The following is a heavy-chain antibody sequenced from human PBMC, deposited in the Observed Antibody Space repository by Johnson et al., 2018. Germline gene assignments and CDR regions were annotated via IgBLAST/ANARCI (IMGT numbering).Heavy chain of an antibody. CDR1: GFIVSSNY. D-gene: IGHD2-15*01. CDR3: ARDPRTYCSGGSCYSKDAFAI. V-gene: IGHV3-66*02. Sequence: VQLLESGGGLVQPGGSLRLSCAASGFIVSSNYMSWVRQAPGKGLEWVSIIYSGGSTNYADSVKGRFIISRDNFKNTLYLQMNTLRAEDTAVYYCARDPRTYCSGGSCYSKDAFAIWGQGTMVTVSS. J-gene: IGHJ3*02. CDR2: IYSGGST.